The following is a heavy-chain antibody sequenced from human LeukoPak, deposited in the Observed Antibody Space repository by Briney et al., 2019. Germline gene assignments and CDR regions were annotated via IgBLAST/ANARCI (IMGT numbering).Heavy chain of an antibody. CDR3: ASFSLYSSGWYD. Sequence: PSETLSLTCTVSGGSLSSSSYFWGWIRQPPGKGLEWIAIINYSGSTYSNPSLKSRVTMSVDTSRNQFSLKLSSVTAADTAVYYCASFSLYSSGWYDWGQGTLVTVSS. CDR1: GGSLSSSSYF. V-gene: IGHV4-39*07. J-gene: IGHJ4*02. CDR2: INYSGST. D-gene: IGHD6-19*01.